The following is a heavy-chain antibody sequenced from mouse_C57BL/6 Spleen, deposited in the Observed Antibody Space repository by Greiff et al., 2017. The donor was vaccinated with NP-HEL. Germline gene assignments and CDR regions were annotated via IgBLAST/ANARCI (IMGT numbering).Heavy chain of an antibody. CDR2: ISGGGGNT. D-gene: IGHD1-1*01. CDR1: GFTFSSYT. J-gene: IGHJ3*01. CDR3: ARLLLRAFAY. Sequence: DVMLVESGGGLVKPGGSLKLSCAASGFTFSSYTMSWVRQTPEKRLEWVATISGGGGNTYYPDSVKGRFTISRDNAKNTLYLQMSSLRSEDTALYYCARLLLRAFAYWGQGTLVTVSA. V-gene: IGHV5-9*01.